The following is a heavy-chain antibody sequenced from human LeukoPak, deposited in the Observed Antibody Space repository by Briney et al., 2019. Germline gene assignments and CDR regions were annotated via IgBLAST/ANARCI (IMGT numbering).Heavy chain of an antibody. CDR2: LNPYTGNS. J-gene: IGHJ4*02. V-gene: IGHV1-8*01. CDR1: GYSFINYD. Sequence: ASVKVSCKASGYSFINYDINWVRQATGQGLEWMGWLNPYTGNSGYAQKFQGRVTMTRNTSINTVYMELSSLRSEDAAVYYCARTFYEQMPHFDYWGQGTLVTVSS. D-gene: IGHD3-16*01. CDR3: ARTFYEQMPHFDY.